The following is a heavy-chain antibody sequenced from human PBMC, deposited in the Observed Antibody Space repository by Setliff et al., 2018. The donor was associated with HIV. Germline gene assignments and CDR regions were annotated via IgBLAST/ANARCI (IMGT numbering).Heavy chain of an antibody. D-gene: IGHD2-15*01. CDR2: FQISGST. Sequence: PSETLSLTCTVSGASISTYYWNWIRQPAGKGLEWIGRFQISGSTNYNPSLKSRVTMSVDTSKNQFSLKLSSVTAADTAVYYCARENGDCSGGACYFMLDSWGQGTRVTVSS. CDR3: ARENGDCSGGACYFMLDS. V-gene: IGHV4-4*07. CDR1: GASISTYY. J-gene: IGHJ4*02.